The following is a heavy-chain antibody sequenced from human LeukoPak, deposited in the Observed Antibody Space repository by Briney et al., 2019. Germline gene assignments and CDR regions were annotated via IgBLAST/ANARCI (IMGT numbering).Heavy chain of an antibody. CDR3: ARAAAGEFDY. CDR2: IYHSGST. V-gene: IGHV4-30-2*01. J-gene: IGHJ4*02. D-gene: IGHD6-13*01. CDR1: GPSISSGGYS. Sequence: TSETLSLTCAVSGPSISSGGYSWSWLRQPPGKGLEWIGYIYHSGSTYYNPSLKSRVTISVDRSKNQFSLKLSSVTAADTAVYYCARAAAGEFDYWGQGTLVTVSS.